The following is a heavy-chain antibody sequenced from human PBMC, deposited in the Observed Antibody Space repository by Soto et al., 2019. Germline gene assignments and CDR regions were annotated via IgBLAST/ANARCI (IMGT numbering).Heavy chain of an antibody. J-gene: IGHJ4*02. CDR2: ISHSGGT. D-gene: IGHD1-26*01. Sequence: PSETLSPTSIVSGGSIDINSYFWAWIRHPPGGGLAWIASISHSGGTHYNPSLTSRVTLSIDTSKNHFALPLNSVTGADRAVYYCGKVLVGATRQSDFVSWGQGAVVTVSS. CDR3: GKVLVGATRQSDFVS. V-gene: IGHV4-39*02. CDR1: GGSIDINSYF.